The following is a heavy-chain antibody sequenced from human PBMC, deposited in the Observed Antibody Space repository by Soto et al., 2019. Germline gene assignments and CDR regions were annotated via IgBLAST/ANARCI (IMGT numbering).Heavy chain of an antibody. J-gene: IGHJ6*02. V-gene: IGHV1-69*13. CDR1: GGTFSSYA. D-gene: IGHD6-19*01. CDR3: ASLGIRYSSGWHPTREYYYYGMDV. CDR2: IIPIFGTA. Sequence: VKVSCTASGGTFSSYAITWLRQAPGQGVEGMGGIIPIFGTANYAQKFQGRVTITADESTSTAYMELSSLRSEDTAVYYCASLGIRYSSGWHPTREYYYYGMDVWGQGTTVTVSS.